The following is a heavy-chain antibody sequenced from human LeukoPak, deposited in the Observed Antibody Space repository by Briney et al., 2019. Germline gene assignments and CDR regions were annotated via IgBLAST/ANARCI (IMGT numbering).Heavy chain of an antibody. CDR2: ISGRGDTT. D-gene: IGHD3-22*01. CDR1: GFTFSRYG. V-gene: IGHV3-23*01. J-gene: IGHJ4*02. CDR3: ARAYYYDSIDY. Sequence: GGSLRLSCAASGFTFSRYGMSWVRQAPEKGLEWVSGISGRGDTTYYADSVKGRFTISRDNSKNTLYLQMNSLRAEDTAVYYCARAYYYDSIDYWGQGTLVTVSS.